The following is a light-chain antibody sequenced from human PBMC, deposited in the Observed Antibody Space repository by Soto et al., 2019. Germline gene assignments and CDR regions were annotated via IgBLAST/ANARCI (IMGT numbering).Light chain of an antibody. V-gene: IGKV3-15*01. CDR3: HQYDSWT. J-gene: IGKJ1*01. CDR2: GAS. Sequence: EIVMTQSPATLSVSPGERATLSCRASQSVSSNLARYQQKPGQAPRLLIYGASTRATGIPARFSGSGSGTEFTLTISRLEPEDFAVYYCHQYDSWTFGQGTKVDI. CDR1: QSVSSN.